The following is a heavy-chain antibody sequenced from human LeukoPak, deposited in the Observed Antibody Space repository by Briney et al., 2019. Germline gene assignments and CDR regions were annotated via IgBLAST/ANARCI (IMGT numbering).Heavy chain of an antibody. Sequence: GGSLRLSCAASGFSFSNYGMHWVRQAPGKGLEWVAFIRYDGSKKYYADSVKGRFTISRDKSKNTLSLQMNSLGAEDTAVYYCAKDFSVKWELLIGHWGQGTLVTVSS. V-gene: IGHV3-30*02. J-gene: IGHJ4*02. CDR1: GFSFSNYG. D-gene: IGHD1-26*01. CDR2: IRYDGSKK. CDR3: AKDFSVKWELLIGH.